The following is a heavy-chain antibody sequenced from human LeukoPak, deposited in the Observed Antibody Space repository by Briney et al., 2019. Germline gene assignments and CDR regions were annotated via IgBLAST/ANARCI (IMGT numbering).Heavy chain of an antibody. D-gene: IGHD3-10*02. V-gene: IGHV4-59*01. CDR2: IYYSGST. CDR1: GGSISSYY. J-gene: IGHJ6*03. CDR3: ARSVRGTNYYYYYMDV. Sequence: SETLSLTCTVSGGSISSYYWSWIRQPPGKGREWIGYIYYSGSTNYNPSLKSRVTVSVDTSKNQFSLKLSSVTAADTAVYYCARSVRGTNYYYYYMDVWGKGTTVTVSS.